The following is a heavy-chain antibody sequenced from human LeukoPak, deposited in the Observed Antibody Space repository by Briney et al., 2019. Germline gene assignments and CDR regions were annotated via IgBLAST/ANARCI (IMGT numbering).Heavy chain of an antibody. D-gene: IGHD6-13*01. V-gene: IGHV4-61*05. J-gene: IGHJ4*02. CDR3: ARRSSSWRGDFDY. Sequence: SETLSLTYTVSGGSISSSPYYWNWIRQPPGKGLEWIGYIYYSGSTNYNPSLKSRVTISVDTSKNQFSLKLSSVTAADTAVYYCARRSSSWRGDFDYWGQGTLVTVSS. CDR1: GGSISSSPYY. CDR2: IYYSGST.